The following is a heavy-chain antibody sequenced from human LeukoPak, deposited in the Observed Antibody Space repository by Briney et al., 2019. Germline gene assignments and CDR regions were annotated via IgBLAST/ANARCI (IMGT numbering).Heavy chain of an antibody. CDR1: GYTFTGYY. CDR3: ARGGITMVRGEAGAYGMDV. Sequence: ASVKVSCKASGYTFTGYYMHWVRQAPGQGLEWMGWINPNSGGTNYAQKFQGWVTMTRDTSISTAYMELSRLRSDDTAVYYCARGGITMVRGEAGAYGMDVWGQGTTVTVSS. D-gene: IGHD3-10*01. V-gene: IGHV1-2*04. CDR2: INPNSGGT. J-gene: IGHJ6*02.